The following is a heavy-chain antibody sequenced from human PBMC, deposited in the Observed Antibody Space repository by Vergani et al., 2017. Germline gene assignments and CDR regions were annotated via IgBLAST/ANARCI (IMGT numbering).Heavy chain of an antibody. D-gene: IGHD3-10*01. Sequence: VQLVESGGVVVQPGGSLRLSCAASGFTFSNYGMHWVRQAPGKGLEWVAFIRYDGSNEYYADSVKGRFTISRDNSKNTLYLQMNSLRAEDTAVYYCAKDLGREGYFDYWGQGTLVTVSS. V-gene: IGHV3-30*02. J-gene: IGHJ4*02. CDR1: GFTFSNYG. CDR3: AKDLGREGYFDY. CDR2: IRYDGSNE.